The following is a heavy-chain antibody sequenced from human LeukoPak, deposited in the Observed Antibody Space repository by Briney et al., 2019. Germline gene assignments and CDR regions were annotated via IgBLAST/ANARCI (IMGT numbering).Heavy chain of an antibody. CDR1: GDSINSLDL. Sequence: SGTLSLTCTVSGDSINSLDLWSWVRQPPGKGLEWIGEMYLSGTTHSNPSVKSRVTISIDKSKNQFFLNLSSVTAADTAVYYCAGLVGRYSSGLYFYYFDYWGQGTLVTVSS. D-gene: IGHD3-22*01. J-gene: IGHJ4*02. V-gene: IGHV4-4*02. CDR2: MYLSGTT. CDR3: AGLVGRYSSGLYFYYFDY.